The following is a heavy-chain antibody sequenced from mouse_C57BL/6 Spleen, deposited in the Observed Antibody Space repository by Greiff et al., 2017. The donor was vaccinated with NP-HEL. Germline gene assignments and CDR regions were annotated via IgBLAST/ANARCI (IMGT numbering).Heavy chain of an antibody. J-gene: IGHJ2*01. V-gene: IGHV6-6*01. CDR3: TRTITKVLYYFDY. D-gene: IGHD2-12*01. CDR2: IRNKANNHAT. CDR1: GFTFSDAW. Sequence: EVKVEESGGGLVQPGGSMKLSCAASGFTFSDAWMDWVRQSPEKGLEWVAEIRNKANNHATYYAESVKGRFTISRDDSKSSVYLQMNSLRAEDTGIYYCTRTITKVLYYFDYWGQGTTLTVSS.